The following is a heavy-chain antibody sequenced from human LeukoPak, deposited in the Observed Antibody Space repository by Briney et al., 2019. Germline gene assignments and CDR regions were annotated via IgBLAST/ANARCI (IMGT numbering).Heavy chain of an antibody. Sequence: PGGSLRLSCAASAFTFSSYPMHWVRQAPGKGLEWVAGMSYDGTNKYYADSVKGRFTISRDNSKNTLYLQMNSLRAEDTAVYYCARGGPDSYDSSDPLSYYFDYWGQGTLVTVSS. CDR3: ARGGPDSYDSSDPLSYYFDY. J-gene: IGHJ4*02. CDR1: AFTFSSYP. CDR2: MSYDGTNK. V-gene: IGHV3-30*04. D-gene: IGHD3-22*01.